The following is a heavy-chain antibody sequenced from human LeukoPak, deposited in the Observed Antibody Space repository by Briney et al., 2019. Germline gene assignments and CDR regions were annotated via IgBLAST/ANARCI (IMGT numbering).Heavy chain of an antibody. CDR3: ARDRGVLRYFDWFFHGDEAFDP. CDR2: IYTSGST. J-gene: IGHJ5*02. CDR1: GGSISSYY. Sequence: SETLSLTCTVSGGSISSYYWSWIRQPAGKGLEWIGRIYTSGSTNYNPSLKSRVTMSVDTSKNQFSLKLSSVTAADTAVYYCARDRGVLRYFDWFFHGDEAFDPWGQGTLVTVSS. D-gene: IGHD3-9*01. V-gene: IGHV4-4*07.